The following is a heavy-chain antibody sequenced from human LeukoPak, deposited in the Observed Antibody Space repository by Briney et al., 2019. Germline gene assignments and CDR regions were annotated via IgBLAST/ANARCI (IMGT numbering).Heavy chain of an antibody. CDR2: ISGSGGST. Sequence: GGTLRLSCAASGFTFSSYGMSWVRQAPGKGLEWVSAISGSGGSTYYADSVKGRFTISRDNSKNTLYLQMNSLRAEDTAVYYCAKDGYSSGWYDPSGYYYMDVWGKGTTVTISS. CDR3: AKDGYSSGWYDPSGYYYMDV. V-gene: IGHV3-23*01. J-gene: IGHJ6*03. D-gene: IGHD6-19*01. CDR1: GFTFSSYG.